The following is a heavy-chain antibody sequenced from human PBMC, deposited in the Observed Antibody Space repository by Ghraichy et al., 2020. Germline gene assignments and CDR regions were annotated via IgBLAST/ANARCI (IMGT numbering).Heavy chain of an antibody. CDR3: AKDRLPYYYDSSGSPRPDYGLDV. CDR2: ISGSGGST. Sequence: LSLTCAASGFTFSSYAMSWVRQAPGKGLEWVSGISGSGGSTYYADSVKGRFTISRDNSKNTLYLQMNSLRAEDTAVYYCAKDRLPYYYDSSGSPRPDYGLDVWGQGTTVTVSS. V-gene: IGHV3-23*01. D-gene: IGHD3-22*01. J-gene: IGHJ6*02. CDR1: GFTFSSYA.